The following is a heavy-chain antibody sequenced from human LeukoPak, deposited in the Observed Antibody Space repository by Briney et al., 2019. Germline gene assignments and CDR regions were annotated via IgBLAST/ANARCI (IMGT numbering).Heavy chain of an antibody. Sequence: GGSLRLSCAASGFTFSSYAMSWVRQAPGKGLEWVSTLSGSGGNTYYADSVKGRVTISRDNSKNTLYLQMNSLRAEDTAVYHCAKGSYYYDSADYFDYWGQGTLVTVSS. CDR1: GFTFSSYA. D-gene: IGHD3-22*01. CDR3: AKGSYYYDSADYFDY. J-gene: IGHJ4*02. V-gene: IGHV3-23*01. CDR2: LSGSGGNT.